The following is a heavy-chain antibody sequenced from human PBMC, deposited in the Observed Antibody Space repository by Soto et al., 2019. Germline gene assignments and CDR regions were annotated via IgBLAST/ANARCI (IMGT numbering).Heavy chain of an antibody. CDR1: GFNCSDPW. J-gene: IGHJ4*01. CDR3: NTGIYYDILTGYHNVAY. D-gene: IGHD3-9*01. Sequence: PGGSLRLSCVASGFNCSDPWMTWVRQAAGKGPEWVGRIKSKTDGGTADYAATVKGRATISRDDSKNTVYLQMNSLKTEDTAVYYCNTGIYYDILTGYHNVAYWGQGALVTAS. V-gene: IGHV3-15*01. CDR2: IKSKTDGGTA.